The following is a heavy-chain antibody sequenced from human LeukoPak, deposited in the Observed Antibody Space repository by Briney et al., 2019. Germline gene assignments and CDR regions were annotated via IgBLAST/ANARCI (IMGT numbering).Heavy chain of an antibody. D-gene: IGHD3-10*01. V-gene: IGHV3-21*04. CDR2: ISSSTSYI. J-gene: IGHJ4*02. CDR3: AKGSYSGSGSYYDAGDY. Sequence: GGSLRLSCAASVFIFSSYSMNWVRQAPWKGLEWVSSISSSTSYIYYADSLKGRFTISRDNAKNSLYLQMNSLRAEDTAVYSCAKGSYSGSGSYYDAGDYWGQGTLVTVSS. CDR1: VFIFSSYS.